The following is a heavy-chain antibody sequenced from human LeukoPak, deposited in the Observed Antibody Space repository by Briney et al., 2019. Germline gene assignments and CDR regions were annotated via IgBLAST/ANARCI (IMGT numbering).Heavy chain of an antibody. CDR2: INSDGTIT. CDR3: ARDMDTVMATFDY. CDR1: GFTFSRYW. D-gene: IGHD5-18*01. Sequence: PGGSLRLSCAASGFTFSRYWMHWVRQTPGKGLVWVSRINSDGTITTYADSVKGRFTISRDNAKSTLYLQVNSLRADDTAVYCCARDMDTVMATFDYWGQGTLVTVSS. V-gene: IGHV3-74*03. J-gene: IGHJ4*02.